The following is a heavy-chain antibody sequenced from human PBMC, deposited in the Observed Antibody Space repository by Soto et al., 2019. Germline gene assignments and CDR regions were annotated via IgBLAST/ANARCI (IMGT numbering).Heavy chain of an antibody. CDR3: ARETITGTFGAARNWFDP. CDR2: TYYRSKWYN. J-gene: IGHJ5*02. D-gene: IGHD1-20*01. Sequence: PSQTLSLTCAISGDSVSSNSAAWNWIRQSPSRGLEWLGRTYYRSKWYNDYAVSVKSRITINPDTSKNQFSLQLNSVTPEDTAVYYCARETITGTFGAARNWFDPWGQGTLVTVSS. CDR1: GDSVSSNSAA. V-gene: IGHV6-1*01.